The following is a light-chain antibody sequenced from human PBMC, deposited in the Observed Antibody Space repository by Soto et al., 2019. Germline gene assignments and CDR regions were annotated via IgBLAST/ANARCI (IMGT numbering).Light chain of an antibody. V-gene: IGKV3-11*01. J-gene: IGKJ1*01. CDR1: QSVSSY. Sequence: EIVLTQSPATLSLSPGDTATLSCRASQSVSSYLAWYQQKPGQAPRLLIYDASNRATGIPARFSGSGSGTDFTLTIISLEPEDFAVNYCQQRSNWPPTSGQGTKVDIK. CDR2: DAS. CDR3: QQRSNWPPT.